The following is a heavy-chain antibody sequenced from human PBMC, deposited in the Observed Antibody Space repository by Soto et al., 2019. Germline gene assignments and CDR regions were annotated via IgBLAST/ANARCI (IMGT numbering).Heavy chain of an antibody. D-gene: IGHD6-25*01. CDR2: ISAYNGNT. V-gene: IGHV1-18*01. J-gene: IGHJ4*02. CDR1: GYIFTNYD. CDR3: ARGADGDY. Sequence: QVQMVQSGAEVKKSGASVKVSCKTSGYIFTNYDITWVRQAPGQGLEWMGWISAYNGNTNYAQKLQDRVTMTTDTSTSTAYMELRRLRSDDTAVYYCARGADGDYWGQGTLVIVSS.